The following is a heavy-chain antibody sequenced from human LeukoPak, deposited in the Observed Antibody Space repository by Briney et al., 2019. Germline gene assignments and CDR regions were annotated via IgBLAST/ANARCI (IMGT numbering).Heavy chain of an antibody. Sequence: GGSLRLPCAASGFTFSSYAMSWVRQAPGKGLEWVSVISGSGGSTYYADSVKGRFTISRDNSKNTLYLQMNSLRAEDTAVYYCAKEGDGYNTFDYWGQGTLVTVSS. CDR1: GFTFSSYA. D-gene: IGHD5-24*01. CDR2: ISGSGGST. V-gene: IGHV3-23*01. J-gene: IGHJ4*02. CDR3: AKEGDGYNTFDY.